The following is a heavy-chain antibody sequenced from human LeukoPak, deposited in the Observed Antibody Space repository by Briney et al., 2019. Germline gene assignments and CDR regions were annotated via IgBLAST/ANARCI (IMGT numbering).Heavy chain of an antibody. CDR2: IYYSGTT. Sequence: ASETLSLTCTVSGGAISGHYWSWIRQPPGRELEWIGYIYYSGTTNYNPSLKSRVTISVDTSKNQFSLKLSSVTAADTVVYYCARDSSFIDAFDIWGQGTMVTVSS. J-gene: IGHJ3*02. D-gene: IGHD6-19*01. V-gene: IGHV4-59*11. CDR3: ARDSSFIDAFDI. CDR1: GGAISGHY.